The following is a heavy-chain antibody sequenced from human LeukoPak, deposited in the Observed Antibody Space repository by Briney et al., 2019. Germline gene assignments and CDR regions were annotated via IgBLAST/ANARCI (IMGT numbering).Heavy chain of an antibody. J-gene: IGHJ4*02. CDR1: GFTFSSYW. CDR3: ARDGDSYGIDY. CDR2: IKSDGSYT. Sequence: GGSLRLSCAASGFTFSSYWMHWVRQAPGEGLVCVSRIKSDGSYTDYADSVKGRFTISRDNAKNTVYLQMNSLRVEDTAVYYCARDGDSYGIDYWGQGTLVTVSS. D-gene: IGHD2-21*02. V-gene: IGHV3-74*01.